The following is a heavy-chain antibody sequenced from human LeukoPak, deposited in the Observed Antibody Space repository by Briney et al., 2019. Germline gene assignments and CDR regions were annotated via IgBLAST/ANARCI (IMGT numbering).Heavy chain of an antibody. D-gene: IGHD3-3*01. Sequence: GGSLRLSCAASGFTVSSNYMSWVRQAPGKGLEWVSVIYSGGSTYYADSVKGRFTISRDNSKSTLYIQMNSLRAEDTAVYYCARGGDFWSGYSRGYYMDVWGKGTTVTVSS. CDR2: IYSGGST. J-gene: IGHJ6*03. V-gene: IGHV3-53*03. CDR3: ARGGDFWSGYSRGYYMDV. CDR1: GFTVSSNY.